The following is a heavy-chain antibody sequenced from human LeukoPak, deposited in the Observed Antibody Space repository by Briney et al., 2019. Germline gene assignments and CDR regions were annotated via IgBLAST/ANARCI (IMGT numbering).Heavy chain of an antibody. Sequence: PSETLSLTCAVYGGSSSGYYWSRIRQPPGKGLEWIGEINHSGSTNYNPSLESRVTISVDTSKNQFSLKLSSVTAADTAVYYCAGVYGDYGVYWGQGTLVTVSS. V-gene: IGHV4-34*01. D-gene: IGHD4-17*01. CDR1: GGSSSGYY. J-gene: IGHJ4*02. CDR2: INHSGST. CDR3: AGVYGDYGVY.